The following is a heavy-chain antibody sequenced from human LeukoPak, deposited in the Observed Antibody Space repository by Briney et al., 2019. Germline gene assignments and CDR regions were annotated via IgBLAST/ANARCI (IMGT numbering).Heavy chain of an antibody. CDR1: GYTFTGYY. D-gene: IGHD3-16*01. V-gene: IGHV1-2*02. CDR3: ARELGPLDAFDI. J-gene: IGHJ3*02. Sequence: ASVKVSCKASGYTFTGYYMHWVRQAPGQGLEWMGWINPNSGGTNYAQKFQGRVTMTRDTSISTAYMELSRLRSDDTAVYYCARELGPLDAFDIWGQGTVVTVSS. CDR2: INPNSGGT.